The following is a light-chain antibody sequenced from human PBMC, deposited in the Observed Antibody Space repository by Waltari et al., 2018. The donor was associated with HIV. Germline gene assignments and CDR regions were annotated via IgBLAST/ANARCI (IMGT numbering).Light chain of an antibody. Sequence: QSALTQPASVSGSPGQSITISCTGSSSVAGGFYYVSGYEQHPGKARKLMNYEVTKRPSGGSNRCSDSKSGNTAAPAISGLQAEDEADYYCSSYTGSREVFGTGTKITVL. CDR2: EVT. V-gene: IGLV2-14*01. J-gene: IGLJ1*01. CDR1: SSVAGGFYY. CDR3: SSYTGSREV.